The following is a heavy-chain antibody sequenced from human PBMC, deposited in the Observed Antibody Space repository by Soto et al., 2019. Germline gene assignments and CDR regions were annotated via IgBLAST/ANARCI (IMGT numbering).Heavy chain of an antibody. CDR3: ARHRGPTTSENWFDP. Sequence: QVHLVQSGVEVKTPGASVKVSCQASGYTFFTYDISWVRQAPGQGLGWMGWISTYSGDTKYAQKFQGRVTMTTDTSTTTAYLELRSLRSDDTDVYYCARHRGPTTSENWFDPWGQGNLVTVSS. J-gene: IGHJ5*02. V-gene: IGHV1-18*01. CDR2: ISTYSGDT. D-gene: IGHD5-12*01. CDR1: GYTFFTYD.